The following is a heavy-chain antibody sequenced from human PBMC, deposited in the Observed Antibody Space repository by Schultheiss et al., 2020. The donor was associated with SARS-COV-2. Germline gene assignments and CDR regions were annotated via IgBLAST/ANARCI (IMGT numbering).Heavy chain of an antibody. J-gene: IGHJ4*02. D-gene: IGHD5-24*01. Sequence: GGSLRLSCAASGFTFSSYAMHWVRQAPGKGLEWVAVISYDGSNKYYADSVKGRFTISRDNAKNSLYLQMNSLRAEDTALYYCAKAMASGREMSDYWGQGTLVTVSS. CDR2: ISYDGSNK. V-gene: IGHV3-30*01. CDR1: GFTFSSYA. CDR3: AKAMASGREMSDY.